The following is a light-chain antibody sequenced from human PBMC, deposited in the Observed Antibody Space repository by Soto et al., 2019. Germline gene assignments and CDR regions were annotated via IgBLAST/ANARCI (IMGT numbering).Light chain of an antibody. CDR2: KNS. Sequence: QSVLTQPPSASGTPGQRVTISCSGFTSKIAGNYVYWYQKLPGTAPKLLIYKNSQRPSGVPDRFSGSKSGTSASLAISGLRSEDEADYYCATWDDSVSGVLFGGGTKLTVL. CDR1: TSKIAGNY. CDR3: ATWDDSVSGVL. J-gene: IGLJ2*01. V-gene: IGLV1-47*01.